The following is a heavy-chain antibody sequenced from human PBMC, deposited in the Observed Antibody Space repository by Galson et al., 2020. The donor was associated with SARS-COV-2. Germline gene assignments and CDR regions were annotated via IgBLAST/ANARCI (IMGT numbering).Heavy chain of an antibody. D-gene: IGHD3-22*01. CDR1: GYSFTNYW. J-gene: IGHJ4*02. CDR3: ARRAADHYDGSDYYYFDY. CDR2: IYPGDSDT. Sequence: GESLKISCKGSGYSFTNYWIGWVRQMPGKGLEWMGIIYPGDSDTRYSPSFQGQVTISADKSISTAYLQWSSLKASDTAMHYCARRAADHYDGSDYYYFDYWGQGTLVTVSS. V-gene: IGHV5-51*01.